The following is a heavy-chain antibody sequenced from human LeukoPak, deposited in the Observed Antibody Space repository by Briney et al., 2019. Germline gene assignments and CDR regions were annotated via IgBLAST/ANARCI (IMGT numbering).Heavy chain of an antibody. Sequence: PGGSLRLSCAASGFTFSSYWMSWVRQAPGKGLEWVANIKQDGSEKYYVDSVKGRFTISRDNSKNTLYLQMNSLRAEDTAVYYCARDHTGGSFDYWGQGTLVTVSS. CDR2: IKQDGSEK. CDR3: ARDHTGGSFDY. CDR1: GFTFSSYW. J-gene: IGHJ4*02. D-gene: IGHD7-27*01. V-gene: IGHV3-7*01.